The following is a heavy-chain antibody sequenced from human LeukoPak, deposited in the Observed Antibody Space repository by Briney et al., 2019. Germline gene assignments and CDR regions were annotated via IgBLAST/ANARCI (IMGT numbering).Heavy chain of an antibody. CDR2: INPSGGSA. J-gene: IGHJ4*02. CDR1: GYTFTSFY. Sequence: ASVKVSCKASGYTFTSFYMHWVRQAPGPGLEWMGIINPSGGSANYAQKFQGRVTMTRDMSTSTVYMELSSLKSEDTAVYYCAREMPGLAARPVGPDYWGQGTLVTVSS. D-gene: IGHD6-6*01. CDR3: AREMPGLAARPVGPDY. V-gene: IGHV1-46*01.